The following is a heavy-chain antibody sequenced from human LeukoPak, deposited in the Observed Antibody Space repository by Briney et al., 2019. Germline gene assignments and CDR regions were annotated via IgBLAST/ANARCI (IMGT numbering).Heavy chain of an antibody. D-gene: IGHD1-1*01. CDR1: GFTFGDYA. V-gene: IGHV3-30*04. J-gene: IGHJ4*02. CDR2: ISYDGSNK. CDR3: AKGVLVQLERLDFDY. Sequence: GGSLRLSCTASGFTFGDYAMSWVRQAPGKGLEWVAVISYDGSNKYYADSVKSRCTISRDNSKNTLYLQMNSLRAEGTAVYYCAKGVLVQLERLDFDYWGQGTLVTVSS.